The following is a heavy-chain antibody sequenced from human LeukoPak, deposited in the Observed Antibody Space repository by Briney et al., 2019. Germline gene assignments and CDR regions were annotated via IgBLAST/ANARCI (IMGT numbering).Heavy chain of an antibody. CDR2: ISAYNGNT. Sequence: ASVKVSCKASGYTFTSYGLSWVRQAPGQGLEWMGWISAYNGNTNYAQKLQGRVTMTTDTSTSTAYMELRSLRSDDTAVYYCARDKKGMVRGVMGYWGQGTLVTVSS. V-gene: IGHV1-18*01. D-gene: IGHD3-10*01. J-gene: IGHJ4*02. CDR1: GYTFTSYG. CDR3: ARDKKGMVRGVMGY.